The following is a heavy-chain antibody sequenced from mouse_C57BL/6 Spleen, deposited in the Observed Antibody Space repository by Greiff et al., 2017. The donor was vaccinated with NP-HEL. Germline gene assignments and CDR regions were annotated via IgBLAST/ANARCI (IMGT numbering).Heavy chain of an antibody. CDR3: ASVWDPYAMDY. CDR2: INPSTGGT. Sequence: EVQLQQSGPELVKPGASVKISCKASGYSFTGYYMNWVKQSPEKSLEWIGEINPSTGGTTYNQKFKAKATLTVDKSSSTAYMQLKSLTSEDSAVYYCASVWDPYAMDYWGQGTSVTVSS. J-gene: IGHJ4*01. V-gene: IGHV1-42*01. CDR1: GYSFTGYY. D-gene: IGHD4-1*01.